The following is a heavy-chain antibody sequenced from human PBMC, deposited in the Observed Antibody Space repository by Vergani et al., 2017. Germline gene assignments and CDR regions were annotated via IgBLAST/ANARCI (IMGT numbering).Heavy chain of an antibody. CDR3: AKDTDNRNSYNFAY. CDR2: ISWNSGSI. Sequence: EVQPVESGGGLVKPGGSLRLSCVASGFTFDDYAMHWVRQAPGKGLEGVSGISWNSGSIDYADSVKGRFTISRDNAKNSLYLQMNSLRAEDTALYYCAKDTDNRNSYNFAYWGQGTLVTVSS. D-gene: IGHD1-1*01. CDR1: GFTFDDYA. V-gene: IGHV3-9*01. J-gene: IGHJ4*02.